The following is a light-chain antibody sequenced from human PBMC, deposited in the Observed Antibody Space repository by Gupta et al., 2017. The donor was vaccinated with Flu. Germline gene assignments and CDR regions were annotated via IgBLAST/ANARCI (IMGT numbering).Light chain of an antibody. Sequence: SPATLSLAPGERATRSCRDSQSVGSYLEWYQQKPGQAPRLLIYDVSSRANGIPDRFSGSGSGTDFTLTSSRREAEDFAVYYWHQGSILMSFGRGTKVDI. CDR1: QSVGSY. J-gene: IGKJ4*01. V-gene: IGKV3-11*01. CDR2: DVS. CDR3: HQGSILMS.